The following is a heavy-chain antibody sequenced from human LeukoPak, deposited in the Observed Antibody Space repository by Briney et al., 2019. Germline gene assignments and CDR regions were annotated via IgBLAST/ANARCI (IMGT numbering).Heavy chain of an antibody. CDR2: IYYSGST. Sequence: PSETLSLTCTVSGGSISSDYWSWIRQPPGKGLEWIGYIYYSGSTNYNPSLKSRVTISVDTSKNQFSLKLSSVTAADTAVYYCARESDAFDIWGQGTMVTVSS. V-gene: IGHV4-59*01. CDR1: GGSISSDY. J-gene: IGHJ3*02. CDR3: ARESDAFDI.